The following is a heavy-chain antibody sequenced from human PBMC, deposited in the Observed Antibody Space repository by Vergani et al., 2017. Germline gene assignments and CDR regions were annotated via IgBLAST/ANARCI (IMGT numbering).Heavy chain of an antibody. J-gene: IGHJ5*02. CDR1: GYTFTSYY. Sequence: QVQLVQSGAEVKKPGASVKVSCKASGYTFTSYYMHWVRQATGQGLEGMGIITPSGGSTSYAQKFQGRVTMTRDTSTSTVCMELSSLRSEDTAVYYCAAAITMVRGINWFDPWGQGTLVTVSS. CDR2: ITPSGGST. D-gene: IGHD3-10*01. CDR3: AAAITMVRGINWFDP. V-gene: IGHV1-46*01.